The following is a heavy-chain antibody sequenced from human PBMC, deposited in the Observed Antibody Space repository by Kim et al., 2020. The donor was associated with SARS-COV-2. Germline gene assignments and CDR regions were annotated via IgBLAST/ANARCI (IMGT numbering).Heavy chain of an antibody. CDR1: GYTFTSYG. J-gene: IGHJ1*01. Sequence: ASVKVSCKASGYTFTSYGISWVRQAPGQGLEWMGWISAYNGNTNYAQKLQGRVTMTTDTSTSTAYMELRSLRSDDTAVYYCARGDGRPRPGIAAADAEYFQHWGQGTLVTVSS. CDR2: ISAYNGNT. V-gene: IGHV1-18*01. D-gene: IGHD6-13*01. CDR3: ARGDGRPRPGIAAADAEYFQH.